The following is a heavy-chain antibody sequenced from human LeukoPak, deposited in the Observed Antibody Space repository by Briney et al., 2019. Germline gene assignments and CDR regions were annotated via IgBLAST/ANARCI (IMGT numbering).Heavy chain of an antibody. CDR3: ASLDSGTYRLDY. CDR2: IYYSGST. CDR1: GGSISSYY. V-gene: IGHV4-59*01. J-gene: IGHJ4*02. Sequence: PSETLSLTCTVSGGSISSYYWSWIRQPPGKGLEWIGYIYYSGSTNYNPSLKSRVTISVDTSKNQFSLKLSSVIAADTAVYYCASLDSGTYRLDYWGQGTLVTVSS. D-gene: IGHD1-26*01.